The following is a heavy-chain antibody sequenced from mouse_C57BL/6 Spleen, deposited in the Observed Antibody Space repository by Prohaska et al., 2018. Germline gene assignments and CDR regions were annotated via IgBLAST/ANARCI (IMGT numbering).Heavy chain of an antibody. D-gene: IGHD5-1*01. CDR2: IDPSDSYT. CDR3: ARGRSTHYYAMDY. J-gene: IGHJ4*01. V-gene: IGHV1-69*01. CDR1: GYTFTSYW. Sequence: QQPGAELVMPGASVKLSCKASGYTFTSYWMHWVKQRPGQGLEWIGEIDPSDSYTNYNQKFKGKATLTVDKSYSTAYMQHSSLTSEDSAVYYCARGRSTHYYAMDYWGQGTSVTVSS.